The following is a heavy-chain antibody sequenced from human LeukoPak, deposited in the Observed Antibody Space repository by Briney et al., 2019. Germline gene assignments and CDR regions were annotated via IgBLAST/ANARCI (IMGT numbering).Heavy chain of an antibody. CDR1: GGSTSSYY. V-gene: IGHV4-4*07. Sequence: ASETLSLTCTVSGGSTSSYYWSWIRQPAGKGLEWIGRIYTSGSTNYNPSLKSRVTISVDTSKNQFSLKLSSVTAADTAVYYRARDTFSGSLADYWGQGTLVTVSS. D-gene: IGHD1-26*01. J-gene: IGHJ4*02. CDR3: ARDTFSGSLADY. CDR2: IYTSGST.